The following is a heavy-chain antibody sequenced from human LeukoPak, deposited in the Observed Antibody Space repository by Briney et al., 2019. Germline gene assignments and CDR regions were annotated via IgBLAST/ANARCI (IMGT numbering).Heavy chain of an antibody. J-gene: IGHJ4*02. CDR1: GFTFSSYA. Sequence: GGSLRLSCAASGFTFSSYATSWVRQAPGKGLEWVSAISGSGGSTYYADSVKGRFTISRDNSKNTLYLQMNSLRAEDTAVYYCATNQRITMVRGVIPFPYYFDYWGQGTLVTVSS. CDR3: ATNQRITMVRGVIPFPYYFDY. D-gene: IGHD3-10*01. CDR2: ISGSGGST. V-gene: IGHV3-23*01.